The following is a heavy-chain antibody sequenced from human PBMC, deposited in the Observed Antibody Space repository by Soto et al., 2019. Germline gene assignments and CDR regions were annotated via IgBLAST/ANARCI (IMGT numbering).Heavy chain of an antibody. Sequence: SLRLSCAASGFTFSNSWMHWVRQVSGKGLEWVSRINADGTSTSYADSVKGRFTISRDNAKNTLYLHVNSLRAEGTAVYYCVKVLARGVGVPRFYFDSWGQGALVTVSS. CDR2: INADGTST. CDR1: GFTFSNSW. J-gene: IGHJ4*02. CDR3: VKVLARGVGVPRFYFDS. V-gene: IGHV3-74*01. D-gene: IGHD2-2*01.